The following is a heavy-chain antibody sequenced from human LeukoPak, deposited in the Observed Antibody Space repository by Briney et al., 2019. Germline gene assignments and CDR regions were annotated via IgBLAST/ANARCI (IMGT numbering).Heavy chain of an antibody. Sequence: SQTLSLTCTVSGGSISSGGYYWSWIRQHPGKGLEWIGYIYYSGSTYYNPSLKSRVTISVDTSKNQFSLKLSSVTAADTAVYYCARARTGIFWFDPWGQGTLVTVSS. J-gene: IGHJ5*02. CDR3: ARARTGIFWFDP. D-gene: IGHD3-10*01. CDR2: IYYSGST. CDR1: GGSISSGGYY. V-gene: IGHV4-31*03.